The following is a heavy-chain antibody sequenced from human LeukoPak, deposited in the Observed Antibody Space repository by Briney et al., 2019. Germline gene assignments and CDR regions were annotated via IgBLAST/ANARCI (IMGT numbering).Heavy chain of an antibody. CDR2: IYYSGST. J-gene: IGHJ4*02. CDR1: SGSITSYY. CDR3: ARGCSGGSCHEAFDY. Sequence: SETLSLTCSVSSGSITSYYWSWLRQPPGKGLEGIGYIYYSGSTNYNPSVKIRVTMSVDTSKNQFSLNLSSVTAADTAVYYCARGCSGGSCHEAFDYWGQGTLVTVSS. D-gene: IGHD2-15*01. V-gene: IGHV4-59*01.